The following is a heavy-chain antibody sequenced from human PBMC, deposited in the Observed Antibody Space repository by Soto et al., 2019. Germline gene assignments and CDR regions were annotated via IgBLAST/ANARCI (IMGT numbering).Heavy chain of an antibody. CDR2: ISYDGSNK. D-gene: IGHD5-12*01. CDR1: GFTFSSYG. Sequence: GGSLRLSCAASGFTFSSYGMHWVRQAPGKGLEWVAVISYDGSNKYYADSVKGRFTISRDNSKNTLYLQMNSLRAEDTAVYCCAKDPRKVATPVGLYYFDYWGQGTLVTVSS. J-gene: IGHJ4*02. V-gene: IGHV3-30*18. CDR3: AKDPRKVATPVGLYYFDY.